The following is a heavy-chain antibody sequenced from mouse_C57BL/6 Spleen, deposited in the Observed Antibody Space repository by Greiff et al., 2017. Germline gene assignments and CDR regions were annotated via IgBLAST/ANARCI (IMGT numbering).Heavy chain of an antibody. Sequence: VKLVESGPGLVQPSQSLSITCTVSGFSLTSYGVHWVRQSPGKGLEWLGVIWSGGSTDYNAAFISRLSISKDNSKSQVFFKMNSLQADDTAIYYCARNRDYDVYAMDYWGQGTSVTVSS. CDR3: ARNRDYDVYAMDY. V-gene: IGHV2-2*01. CDR1: GFSLTSYG. CDR2: IWSGGST. J-gene: IGHJ4*01. D-gene: IGHD2-4*01.